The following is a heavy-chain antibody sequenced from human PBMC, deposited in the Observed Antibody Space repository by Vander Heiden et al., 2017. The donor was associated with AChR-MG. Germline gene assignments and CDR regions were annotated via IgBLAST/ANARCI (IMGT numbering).Heavy chain of an antibody. J-gene: IGHJ3*02. Sequence: QVQLQQWGAGLLKPSETLSLTCAVYGGSFSGYYWSWIRQPPGKGLEWIGGSNHSGSTNYNPSLKSRGTISGDTSKNQFALKLSSVTAADTAVYYCARKRTPRGWLQLGAFDIWCEGPMV. CDR1: GGSFSGYY. CDR3: ARKRTPRGWLQLGAFDI. D-gene: IGHD5-12*01. V-gene: IGHV4-34*01. CDR2: SNHSGST.